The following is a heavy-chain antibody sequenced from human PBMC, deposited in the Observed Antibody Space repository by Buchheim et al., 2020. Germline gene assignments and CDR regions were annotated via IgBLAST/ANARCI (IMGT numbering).Heavy chain of an antibody. CDR3: AKDLYYYDSSGYSPIDY. V-gene: IGHV3-30*18. Sequence: QVQLVESGGGVVQPGRSLRLSCAASGFTFSSYGMHWVRQAPGKGLEWVAVISYDGSNKYYADSVKGRFTISRDNSKNTLYLQMNSLRAEDTAVYYCAKDLYYYDSSGYSPIDYWGQGTL. D-gene: IGHD3-22*01. CDR1: GFTFSSYG. CDR2: ISYDGSNK. J-gene: IGHJ4*02.